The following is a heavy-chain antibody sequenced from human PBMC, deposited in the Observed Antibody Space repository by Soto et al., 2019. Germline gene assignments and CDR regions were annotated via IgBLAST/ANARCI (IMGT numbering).Heavy chain of an antibody. CDR1: GYSFTSYW. J-gene: IGHJ3*02. CDR3: ARLQVYYDSSGYYYAFGAFDI. Sequence: RGESLKISCKGSGYSFTSYWIGWVRQMPGKGLEWMGIIYPGDSDTRYSPSFQGQVTISADKSISTAYLQWSSLKASDTAMYYCARLQVYYDSSGYYYAFGAFDIWGQGTMVTVSS. CDR2: IYPGDSDT. D-gene: IGHD3-22*01. V-gene: IGHV5-51*01.